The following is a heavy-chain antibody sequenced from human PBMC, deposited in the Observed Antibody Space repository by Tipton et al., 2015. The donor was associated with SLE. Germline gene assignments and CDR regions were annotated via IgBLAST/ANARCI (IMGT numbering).Heavy chain of an antibody. D-gene: IGHD1-26*01. J-gene: IGHJ4*02. CDR3: ARAGAAYFDY. V-gene: IGHV4-39*07. CDR2: IFYSGST. Sequence: TLSLTCSVSGVSISSFSYYWGWIRQPPGKGLEWIGSIFYSGSTYYNPSLKSRVTISVDRSKNQFSLKLSSVTAADTAVYYCARAGAAYFDYWGQGTLVTVSS. CDR1: GVSISSFSYY.